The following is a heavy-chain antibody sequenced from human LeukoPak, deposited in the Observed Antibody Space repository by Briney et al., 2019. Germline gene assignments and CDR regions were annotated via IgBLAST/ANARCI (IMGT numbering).Heavy chain of an antibody. V-gene: IGHV4-34*01. J-gene: IGHJ5*02. CDR1: GGSFSGYY. CDR2: INHSGST. Sequence: PSETLSLTCAVYGGSFSGYYWSWIRQPPGKGLEWIGEINHSGSTNYNPSLKSRVTISVDTSKNRFSLKLSSVTAAETAVYYCARARYCSSTSCWRIGWFDPWGQGTLVTVSS. D-gene: IGHD2-2*01. CDR3: ARARYCSSTSCWRIGWFDP.